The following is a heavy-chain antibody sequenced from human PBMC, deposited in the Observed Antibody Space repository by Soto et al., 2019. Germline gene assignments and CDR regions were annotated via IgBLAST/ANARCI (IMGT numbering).Heavy chain of an antibody. CDR2: INSDGSNT. V-gene: IGHV3-74*01. Sequence: EVQLVESGGGLVQPGGSLRLSCVASGFTFSSSWMHWVRQVPGKGPVWVSLINSDGSNTGYADSVKGRFTISRDNARDTLYLHMRSLRAEDMAVYYCVRADGDWGQGTLVTVSS. CDR1: GFTFSSSW. D-gene: IGHD3-16*01. CDR3: VRADGD. J-gene: IGHJ4*02.